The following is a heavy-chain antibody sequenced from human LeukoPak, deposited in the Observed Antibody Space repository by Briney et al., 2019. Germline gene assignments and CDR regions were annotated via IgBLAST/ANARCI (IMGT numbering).Heavy chain of an antibody. CDR2: IYSGGSR. V-gene: IGHV3-66*01. CDR1: GFTVSSNY. D-gene: IGHD3-22*01. J-gene: IGHJ4*02. Sequence: GGSLRLSCAASGFTVSSNYMSWVRQAPGKGLEWVSIIYSGGSRYYADSVKGRFTISRDNSKNTVYLQMNSLRAEDMAVYYCARARGPYYDSSGYLDSWGQGTLVTVSS. CDR3: ARARGPYYDSSGYLDS.